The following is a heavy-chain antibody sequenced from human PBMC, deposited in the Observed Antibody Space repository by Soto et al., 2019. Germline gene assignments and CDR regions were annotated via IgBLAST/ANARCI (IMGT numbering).Heavy chain of an antibody. CDR1: GGSVSAGSYY. CDR2: IYYTGTT. CDR3: AREGGMDV. J-gene: IGHJ6*02. V-gene: IGHV4-61*01. Sequence: SETLSLTCTVSGGSVSAGSYYWSWIRQPPGKGLEWIGFIYYTGTTNYNPSLKSRVTMSVDTSKNQFSLKLSSVTAADTAVYYCAREGGMDVWGQGTTVTVSS.